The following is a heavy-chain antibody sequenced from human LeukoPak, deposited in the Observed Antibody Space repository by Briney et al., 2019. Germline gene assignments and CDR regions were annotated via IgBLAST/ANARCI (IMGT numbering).Heavy chain of an antibody. D-gene: IGHD2-15*01. CDR2: ISGSGGST. V-gene: IGHV3-23*01. J-gene: IGHJ4*02. Sequence: GGSLRLSCAASGFTFSSHAMSWVRQAPGKGLEWVSGISGSGGSTYYADSVKGRFTIPRENSKNTLYLQMNSLRVEDTAVYYCARAGGGWYIWDYWGQGTLVTVSS. CDR3: ARAGGGWYIWDY. CDR1: GFTFSSHA.